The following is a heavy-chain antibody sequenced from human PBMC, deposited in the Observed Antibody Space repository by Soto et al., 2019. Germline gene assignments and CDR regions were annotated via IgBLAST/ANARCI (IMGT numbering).Heavy chain of an antibody. Sequence: GGSLRLSCAASGFTFSSYGMHWVRQAPGKGLEWVAVIWYDGSNKYYADYVKGRFTISRDNSKNTLYLQMNSLRAEDTAVYYCAREDYYDSSGPNWFDPWGQGTLVTVSS. D-gene: IGHD3-22*01. J-gene: IGHJ5*02. CDR3: AREDYYDSSGPNWFDP. CDR1: GFTFSSYG. CDR2: IWYDGSNK. V-gene: IGHV3-33*01.